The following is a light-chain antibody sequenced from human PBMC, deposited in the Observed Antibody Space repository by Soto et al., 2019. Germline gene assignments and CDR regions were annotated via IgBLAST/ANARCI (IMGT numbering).Light chain of an antibody. CDR3: QQYYSSLD. V-gene: IGKV4-1*01. J-gene: IGKJ5*01. CDR2: RAS. Sequence: DIVMTQSPDSLAVSLGERATINCKSSQSVLYISNNENYLAWYQQKPGQPPKLLLYRASIRASGVPDRFSGSGSGTDFTLNISSLQAEDVAVYYCQQYYSSLDVGQGTRLEI. CDR1: QSVLYISNNENY.